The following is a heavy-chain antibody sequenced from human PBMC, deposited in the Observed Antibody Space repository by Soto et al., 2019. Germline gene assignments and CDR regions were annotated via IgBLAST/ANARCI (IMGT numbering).Heavy chain of an antibody. Sequence: ASVKVSCKASGYTFTSYGISWVRQAPGQGLEWMGWIGAYNGNTNYAQKLQGRVTMTTDTSTSTAYMELRSLRSDDTAVYYCARGGVFCSSTSCYGLLWFDPWGQGTLVTVSS. J-gene: IGHJ5*02. V-gene: IGHV1-18*04. D-gene: IGHD2-2*01. CDR2: IGAYNGNT. CDR1: GYTFTSYG. CDR3: ARGGVFCSSTSCYGLLWFDP.